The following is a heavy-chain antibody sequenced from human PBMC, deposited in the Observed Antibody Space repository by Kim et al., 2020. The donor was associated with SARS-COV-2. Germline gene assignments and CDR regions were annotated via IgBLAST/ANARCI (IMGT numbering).Heavy chain of an antibody. CDR2: IYYSGST. Sequence: SETLSLTCTVSGGSISSYYWSWIRQPPGKGLEWIGYIYYSGSTNYNPSLKSRVTISVDTSKNQFSLKLSSVTAADTAVYYCARAPFGGGLGDYYYYYGMHVRGQGTTSTVSS. J-gene: IGHJ6*02. CDR3: ARAPFGGGLGDYYYYYGMHV. CDR1: GGSISSYY. V-gene: IGHV4-59*13. D-gene: IGHD3-10*01.